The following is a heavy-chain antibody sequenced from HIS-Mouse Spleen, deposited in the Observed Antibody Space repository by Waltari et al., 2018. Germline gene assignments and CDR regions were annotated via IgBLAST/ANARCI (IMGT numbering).Heavy chain of an antibody. CDR3: ARRRIGYYFDY. CDR2: INHSGST. J-gene: IGHJ4*02. V-gene: IGHV4-34*01. CDR1: GGSFSGYY. D-gene: IGHD3-10*01. Sequence: QVQLQQWGAGLLKPSETLSLTCAVYGGSFSGYYWSWIRQPPGKGLEWIGEINHSGSTNYNPSLKSRVPISVDTSKNQFSLKLSSVTAADTAVYYCARRRIGYYFDYWGQGTLVTVSS.